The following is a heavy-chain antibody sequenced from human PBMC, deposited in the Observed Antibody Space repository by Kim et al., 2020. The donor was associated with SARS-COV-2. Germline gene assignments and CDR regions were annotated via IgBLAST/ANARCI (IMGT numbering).Heavy chain of an antibody. CDR3: AKHLLTRGYCSGGSCYFFDY. CDR2: ISGSGGST. J-gene: IGHJ4*02. V-gene: IGHV3-23*01. D-gene: IGHD2-15*01. CDR1: GFTFSSYA. Sequence: GGSLRLSCAASGFTFSSYAMSWVRQAPGKGLEWVSAISGSGGSTYYADSVKGRFTISRDNSKNTLYPQMNSLRAEDTAVYYCAKHLLTRGYCSGGSCYFFDYWGQGTLVTVSS.